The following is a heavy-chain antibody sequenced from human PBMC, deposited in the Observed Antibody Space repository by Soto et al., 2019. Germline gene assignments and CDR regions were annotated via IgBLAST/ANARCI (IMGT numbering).Heavy chain of an antibody. J-gene: IGHJ4*02. V-gene: IGHV3-30-3*01. CDR2: ISFDGSNQ. CDR3: ARDRAGIAVAGTIPRPSDFDS. CDR1: GFTFSNYV. Sequence: QVQLVESGGGVVQPGRSLRLSCAASGFTFSNYVMNWVRQAPGKGLEWVAVISFDGSNQYYSDSVKGRFTISRDTSRSTLFLQMNSLRPEDTAGYYCARDRAGIAVAGTIPRPSDFDSWGQGTLVTVSS. D-gene: IGHD6-19*01.